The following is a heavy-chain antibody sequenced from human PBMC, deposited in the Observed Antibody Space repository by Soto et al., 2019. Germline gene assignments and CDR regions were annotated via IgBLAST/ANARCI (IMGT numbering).Heavy chain of an antibody. J-gene: IGHJ4*02. V-gene: IGHV1-46*01. CDR2: INPSGGST. CDR1: GYTFTSYY. Sequence: GASVKVSCKASGYTFTSYYMHWVRQAPGQGLEWMGIINPSGGSTSYAQKFQGRVTMTRDTSTSTVYMELSSLRSEDTAVYYCARAALGAAAGSKIDYWGQGTLVNVSS. CDR3: ARAALGAAAGSKIDY. D-gene: IGHD6-13*01.